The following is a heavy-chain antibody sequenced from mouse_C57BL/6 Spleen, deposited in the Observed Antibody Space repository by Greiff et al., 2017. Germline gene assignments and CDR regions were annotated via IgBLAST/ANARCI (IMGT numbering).Heavy chain of an antibody. CDR1: GFTFSSYA. Sequence: EVQVVESGEGLVKPGGSLKLSCAASGFTFSSYAMSWVRQTPEKRLAWVAYISSGGDYIYYADTVKGRFTISRDNARNTLYLQMSSLKSEDTAMYYCTREDYGSSYYAMDYWGQGTSVTVSS. CDR2: ISSGGDYI. D-gene: IGHD1-1*01. J-gene: IGHJ4*01. V-gene: IGHV5-9-1*02. CDR3: TREDYGSSYYAMDY.